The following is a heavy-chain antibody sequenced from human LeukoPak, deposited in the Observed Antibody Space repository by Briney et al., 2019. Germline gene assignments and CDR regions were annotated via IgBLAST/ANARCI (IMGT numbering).Heavy chain of an antibody. CDR2: ISAYNGNT. CDR1: GYTFTSYG. V-gene: IGHV1-18*01. Sequence: ASVTVSCKASGYTFTSYGISWVRQAPGQGLEWMGWISAYNGNTNYAQKLQGRVTMTTDTSTSTAYMELRSLRSDDTAVYYCARDRLYGDYYYFDYWGQGTLVTVSS. J-gene: IGHJ4*02. D-gene: IGHD4-17*01. CDR3: ARDRLYGDYYYFDY.